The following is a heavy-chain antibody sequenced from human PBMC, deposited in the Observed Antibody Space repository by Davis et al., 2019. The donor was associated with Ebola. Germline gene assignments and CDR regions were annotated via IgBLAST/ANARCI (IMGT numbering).Heavy chain of an antibody. V-gene: IGHV3-33*01. CDR3: GRDRAMFRVGRMDY. Sequence: PGGSLRLSCATSGFTLRYYGMHWVRQSPGKGLEWVAVIWYDGSNKYYADSVKGRFTISRDNSKNALYLQMNSLRAEDTAVFYCGRDRAMFRVGRMDYWAKGTLVTVS. D-gene: IGHD3-10*01. J-gene: IGHJ4*02. CDR1: GFTLRYYG. CDR2: IWYDGSNK.